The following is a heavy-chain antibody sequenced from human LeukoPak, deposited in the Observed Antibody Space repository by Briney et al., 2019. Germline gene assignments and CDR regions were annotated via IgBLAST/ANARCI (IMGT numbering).Heavy chain of an antibody. V-gene: IGHV1-18*01. CDR2: ISAYNGNT. CDR3: ARVTIFGVVIQYFDI. Sequence: ASVKVSCKASGYTFTSYGISWVRQAPGQGLEWMGWISAYNGNTNYAQKLQGRVTMTTDTSTSTAYMELRSLRSDDTAAYYCARVTIFGVVIQYFDIWGQGTMVTVSS. CDR1: GYTFTSYG. D-gene: IGHD3-3*01. J-gene: IGHJ3*02.